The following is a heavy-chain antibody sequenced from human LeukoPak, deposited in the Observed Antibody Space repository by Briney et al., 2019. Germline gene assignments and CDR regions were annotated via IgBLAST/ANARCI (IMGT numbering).Heavy chain of an antibody. CDR3: ARLLYDSSGYYWFDP. Sequence: ASVKVSCKASGYTFTSYAMHWVRQAPGQRLEWMGWINAGNGNTKYSQEFQGRVTITRDTSASTAYMELSSLRSEDTAVYYCARLLYDSSGYYWFDPWGQGTLVTVSS. V-gene: IGHV1-3*03. J-gene: IGHJ5*02. CDR1: GYTFTSYA. CDR2: INAGNGNT. D-gene: IGHD3-22*01.